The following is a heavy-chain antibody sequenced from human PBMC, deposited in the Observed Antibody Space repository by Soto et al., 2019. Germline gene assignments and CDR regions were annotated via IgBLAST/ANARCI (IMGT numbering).Heavy chain of an antibody. CDR1: GFTFSDYY. J-gene: IGHJ6*03. CDR3: AREGSGSGTSRFYIDV. V-gene: IGHV3-11*01. D-gene: IGHD3-10*01. CDR2: ISSSGSTA. Sequence: QVQLVESGGGLVKPGGSLRLSCESSGFTFSDYYMMCIRQAPGKGLEWVSYISSSGSTAYYADSVKGRFTISRDNAKNSLYLQMNSLRAEDTAVYYCAREGSGSGTSRFYIDVWGKGTTVTVS.